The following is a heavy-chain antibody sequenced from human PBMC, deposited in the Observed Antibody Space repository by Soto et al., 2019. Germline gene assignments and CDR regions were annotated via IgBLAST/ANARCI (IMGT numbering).Heavy chain of an antibody. J-gene: IGHJ4*02. Sequence: GGSLRLSCAASGFTFSSYTMSWVRQAPGKGLEWVSTISGSGSSTYSADSVKGRFTISRDNSKNTLYLQMNSLRVEDTAIYYCAKAWGIDYWGQGTLVTVLL. CDR1: GFTFSSYT. V-gene: IGHV3-23*01. D-gene: IGHD7-27*01. CDR2: ISGSGSST. CDR3: AKAWGIDY.